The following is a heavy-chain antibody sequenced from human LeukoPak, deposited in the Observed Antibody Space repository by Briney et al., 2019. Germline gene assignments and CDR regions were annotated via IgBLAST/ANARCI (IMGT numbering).Heavy chain of an antibody. CDR1: GGSISYNY. CDR3: GRVPRPRSSGWYGGPIDY. CDR2: IYYSGST. J-gene: IGHJ4*02. D-gene: IGHD6-19*01. Sequence: SETLSLTCTVSGGSISYNYWSWIRQPPGKGLEWIGYIYYSGSTNYNPAFKCRVTMSVDTSKSQFSLNLNSVTPADTAVYYCGRVPRPRSSGWYGGPIDYWGQGTLVTVSS. V-gene: IGHV4-59*01.